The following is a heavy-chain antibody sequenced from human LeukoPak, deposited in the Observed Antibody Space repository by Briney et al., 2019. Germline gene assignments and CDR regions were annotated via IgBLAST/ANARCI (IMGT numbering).Heavy chain of an antibody. V-gene: IGHV4-39*01. Sequence: ETLSLTCTVSGGSISSSDYYWGWIRQPPGKGLEWIGSIYYGGSTYYNPSLKSRVTISVDTSMNQFSLKLSFVTTADTAVYYCARALGYCSGGSCTRGYNWFDPWGQGTLVTVPS. J-gene: IGHJ5*02. CDR3: ARALGYCSGGSCTRGYNWFDP. CDR2: IYYGGST. D-gene: IGHD2-15*01. CDR1: GGSISSSDYY.